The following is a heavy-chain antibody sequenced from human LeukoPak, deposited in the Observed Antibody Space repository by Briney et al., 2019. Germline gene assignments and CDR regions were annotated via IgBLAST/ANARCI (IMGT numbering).Heavy chain of an antibody. V-gene: IGHV3-23*01. D-gene: IGHD6-6*01. CDR2: IAGSGGAT. J-gene: IGHJ4*02. CDR3: AKEVAAGRKGIDY. CDR1: VYTFSSYA. Sequence: GGSLRLSCAASVYTFSSYAMSWVRQAPGKGLVWVSGIAGSGGATYYADSVEGRFTISRDSSSSTLFLQMKSLRVEDTATYYCAKEVAAGRKGIDYWGQGILVTVSS.